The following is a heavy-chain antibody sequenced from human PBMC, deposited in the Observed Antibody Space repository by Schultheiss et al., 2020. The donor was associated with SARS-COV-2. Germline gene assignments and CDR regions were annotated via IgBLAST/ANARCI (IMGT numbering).Heavy chain of an antibody. Sequence: SVKVSCKASGGTFSSYAISWVRQAPGQGLEWMGGIIPIFGTANYAQKFQGRVTITADKSTSTAYMELSSLRSEDTAVYYCARDRYGSGSYHYGMDVWGQGTTVTVSS. CDR3: ARDRYGSGSYHYGMDV. CDR1: GGTFSSYA. V-gene: IGHV1-69*06. D-gene: IGHD3-10*01. J-gene: IGHJ6*02. CDR2: IIPIFGTA.